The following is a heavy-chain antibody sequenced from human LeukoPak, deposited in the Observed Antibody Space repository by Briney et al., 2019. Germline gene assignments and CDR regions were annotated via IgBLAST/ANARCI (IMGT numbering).Heavy chain of an antibody. CDR3: ASSMAYNCLDY. J-gene: IGHJ4*02. Sequence: AGGSLRLSCAASGFTFSSYEMNWVRQAPGKGLEWVSYISSSGSTIYYADSVKGRFTISRDNAKNSLYLQMNSLRAEDTAVYYCASSMAYNCLDYWGQGTLVTVSS. CDR1: GFTFSSYE. V-gene: IGHV3-48*03. CDR2: ISSSGSTI. D-gene: IGHD5-24*01.